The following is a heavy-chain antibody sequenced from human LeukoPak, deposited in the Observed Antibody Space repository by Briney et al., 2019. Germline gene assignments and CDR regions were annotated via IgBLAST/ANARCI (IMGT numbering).Heavy chain of an antibody. Sequence: GASVKVSCKASGGTFSSYAISWVRQAPGQGLEWMGGIIPIFGTANYAQKFQGRVTMTEDTSTDTAYMELSSLRSEDTAVYYCATVGFLVGGSGSYYHFDYWGQGTLVTVSS. J-gene: IGHJ4*02. CDR2: IIPIFGTA. CDR3: ATVGFLVGGSGSYYHFDY. CDR1: GGTFSSYA. V-gene: IGHV1-69*06. D-gene: IGHD3-10*01.